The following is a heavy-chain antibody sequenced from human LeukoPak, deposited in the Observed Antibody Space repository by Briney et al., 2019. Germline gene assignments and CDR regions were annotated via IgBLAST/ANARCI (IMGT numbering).Heavy chain of an antibody. D-gene: IGHD5-24*01. CDR2: ISYDGSNK. CDR1: GFTFSSYA. J-gene: IGHJ4*02. V-gene: IGHV3-30-3*01. CDR3: ARSSRWLQLGCDY. Sequence: GRSLRLSCAASGFTFSSYAMHWVRQAPGKGLEWVAVISYDGSNKYYADSVKGRFTISRDNSKNTLYLQMNSPSAEDTAVYYCARSSRWLQLGCDYWGQGTLVTVSS.